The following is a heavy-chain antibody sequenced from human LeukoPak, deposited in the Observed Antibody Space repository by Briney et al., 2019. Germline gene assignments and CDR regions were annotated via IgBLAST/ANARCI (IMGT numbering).Heavy chain of an antibody. CDR3: ARDCSSGWEPDWCFDY. D-gene: IGHD6-19*01. CDR2: IIPIFGTA. V-gene: IGHV1-69*05. J-gene: IGHJ4*02. CDR1: GGTFSSYA. Sequence: GSSVKVSCKASGGTFSSYAISWVRQAPGQGLEWMGGIIPIFGTASYAQKFQGRVTITTDESTSTAYMELSSLRSEDTAVYYCARDCSSGWEPDWCFDYWGQGTLVTVSS.